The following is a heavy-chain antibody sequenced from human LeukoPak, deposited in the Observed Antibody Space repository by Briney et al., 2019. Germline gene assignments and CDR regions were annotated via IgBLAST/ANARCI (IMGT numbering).Heavy chain of an antibody. V-gene: IGHV1-18*01. Sequence: ASVKVSCKASGYTFTSYGISWVRQAPGQGLEWMGWISAYNGNTNYAQKLQGRVTMTTDTSTSTAYMELRSLRSDDTAVYYCARDHDYYDSSGYLFDYWGQGTLVTVSS. CDR3: ARDHDYYDSSGYLFDY. D-gene: IGHD3-22*01. CDR1: GYTFTSYG. CDR2: ISAYNGNT. J-gene: IGHJ4*02.